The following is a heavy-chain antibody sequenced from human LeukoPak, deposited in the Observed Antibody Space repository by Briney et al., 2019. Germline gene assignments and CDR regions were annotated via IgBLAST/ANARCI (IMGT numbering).Heavy chain of an antibody. Sequence: ASVKVSCKASGYTFTGYYMHWVRQAPGQGLEWMGWINPNSGGTNYAQKFQGRVTMTRDTSISTAYMELRSLRSDDTAVYYCARDVIRTGTFDYWGQGTLVTVSS. V-gene: IGHV1-2*02. J-gene: IGHJ4*02. D-gene: IGHD1-1*01. CDR1: GYTFTGYY. CDR2: INPNSGGT. CDR3: ARDVIRTGTFDY.